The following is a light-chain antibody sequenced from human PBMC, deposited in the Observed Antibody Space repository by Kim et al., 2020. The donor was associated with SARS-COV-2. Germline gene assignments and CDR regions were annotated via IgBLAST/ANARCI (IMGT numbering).Light chain of an antibody. J-gene: IGKJ4*01. CDR1: QSVNK. CDR2: GAS. Sequence: EIVMTQSPAALSVSPGERVTLSCRAGQSVNKVAWYQQKPGQAPRLLIYGASIRAAGTPARFSGSGSGTEFSLAISSLQSEDSAVYYCQQYNRWPLNFGEGTKVDIK. CDR3: QQYNRWPLN. V-gene: IGKV3-15*01.